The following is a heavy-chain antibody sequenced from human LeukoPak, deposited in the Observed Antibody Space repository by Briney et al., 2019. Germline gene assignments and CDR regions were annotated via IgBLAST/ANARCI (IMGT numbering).Heavy chain of an antibody. CDR3: ASQGARYCSGGSCYSSDY. V-gene: IGHV1-8*01. D-gene: IGHD2-15*01. CDR1: GYTFTSYD. J-gene: IGHJ4*02. Sequence: ASVKVSCKASGYTFTSYDINWVRQATGQGLEWMGWMNPNSGNTGYAQKFQGRVTMTRNTSISTAYMELSSLRSEDTAVYYCASQGARYCSGGSCYSSDYWGQGTLVTVSS. CDR2: MNPNSGNT.